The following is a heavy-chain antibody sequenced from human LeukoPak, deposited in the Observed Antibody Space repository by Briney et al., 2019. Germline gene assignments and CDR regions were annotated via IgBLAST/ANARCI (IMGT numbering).Heavy chain of an antibody. CDR1: GGSISSYY. D-gene: IGHD6-19*01. CDR2: IYYSGST. V-gene: IGHV4-59*01. Sequence: SETLSLTCTVSGGSISSYYWSWIRQPPGKGLEWIGYIYYSGSTNYNPSLKSRVTISVDTSKNQFSLKLSSVTAADTAMYYCARVSSSGWYDYYYYYGMDVWGQGTTVTVSS. J-gene: IGHJ6*02. CDR3: ARVSSSGWYDYYYYYGMDV.